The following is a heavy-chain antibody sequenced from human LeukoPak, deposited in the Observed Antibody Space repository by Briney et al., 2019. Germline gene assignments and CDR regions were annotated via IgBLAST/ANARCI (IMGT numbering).Heavy chain of an antibody. CDR1: GFTCSSYE. J-gene: IGHJ6*04. D-gene: IGHD3-10*02. CDR3: AELGITMIGGV. Sequence: GGSLRLSCAASGFTCSSYEMNWVRQAPGKGLEWVSYISSSGSTIYYADSLKGRFTISRDNAKSSLYLQMNSLRAEDTAVYYCAELGITMIGGVWGKGTTVTISS. V-gene: IGHV3-48*03. CDR2: ISSSGSTI.